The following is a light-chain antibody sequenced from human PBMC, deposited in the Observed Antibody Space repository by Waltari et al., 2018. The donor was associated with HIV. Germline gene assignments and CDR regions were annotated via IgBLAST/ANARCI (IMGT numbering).Light chain of an antibody. CDR1: TVGKYVF. CDR2: DVN. V-gene: IGLV2-11*02. J-gene: IGLJ1*01. CDR3: CSYAGRFTYV. Sequence: QSALTQPRSVSGSPGQSVTISCTGTTVGKYVFVSWYQQYPGQAPTALIYDVNKRPSAVPDRVSGSQSFNTASLTISGLQPEDEADYFCCSYAGRFTYVFGTGTKVTVL.